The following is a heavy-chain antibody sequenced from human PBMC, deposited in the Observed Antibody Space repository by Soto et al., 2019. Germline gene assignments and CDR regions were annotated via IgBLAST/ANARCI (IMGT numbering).Heavy chain of an antibody. CDR2: IYYSGST. CDR3: ARSRLYCTNGVCYRDYFDY. CDR1: GGSISSYY. D-gene: IGHD2-8*01. J-gene: IGHJ4*02. V-gene: IGHV4-59*01. Sequence: QVQLQESGPGLVKPSETLSLTCTVSGGSISSYYWSWIRQPPGKGLEWIGYIYYSGSTNYNPSLKSRVTISVDTSKNQFSLKRSSVTAADTAVYYCARSRLYCTNGVCYRDYFDYWGQGTLVTVSS.